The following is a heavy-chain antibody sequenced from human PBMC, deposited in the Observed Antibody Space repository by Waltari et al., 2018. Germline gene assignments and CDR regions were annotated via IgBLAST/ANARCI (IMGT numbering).Heavy chain of an antibody. CDR1: GFIFSDSA. CDR3: ARGGFWSGSTYYYYGLDV. V-gene: IGHV3-73*01. J-gene: IGHJ6*02. Sequence: EVQLVESGGGLVQPGGSLRLSCAASGFIFSDSAIHWVRQASGTGLEWVGRIRSKTNSYATAHAASVKGRFTISRDDSKNTAYLQMNSLETEDTAVYYCARGGFWSGSTYYYYGLDVWGQGTTVTVSS. CDR2: IRSKTNSYAT. D-gene: IGHD3-3*01.